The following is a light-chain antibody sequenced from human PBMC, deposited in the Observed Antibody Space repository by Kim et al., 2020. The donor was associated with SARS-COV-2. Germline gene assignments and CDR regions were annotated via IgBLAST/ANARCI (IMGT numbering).Light chain of an antibody. Sequence: QSALTQPPSASGSPGQSVTISCTGTSSDVGFYNYVSWYQQHPGKAPKLMIYEVNKRPSGVPDRFSGSKSGNTASLTVSGLQAEDEADYYCTSYGGDNNWGVFGTGTKVTVL. CDR3: TSYGGDNNWGV. CDR1: SSDVGFYNY. V-gene: IGLV2-8*01. CDR2: EVN. J-gene: IGLJ1*01.